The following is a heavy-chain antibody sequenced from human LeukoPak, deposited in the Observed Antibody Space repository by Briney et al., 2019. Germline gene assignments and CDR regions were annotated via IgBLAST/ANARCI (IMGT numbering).Heavy chain of an antibody. CDR3: AKDEGPYSG. V-gene: IGHV3-20*04. CDR1: GFTFDDYG. D-gene: IGHD2-15*01. CDR2: INWNGGST. Sequence: GGSLRLSCAASGFTFDDYGMSWVRQAPGKGLEWVSGINWNGGSTGYADSVKGRFTISRDNSKNTLYLQMNSLRAEDTAVYYCAKDEGPYSGWGQGTLVTVSS. J-gene: IGHJ4*02.